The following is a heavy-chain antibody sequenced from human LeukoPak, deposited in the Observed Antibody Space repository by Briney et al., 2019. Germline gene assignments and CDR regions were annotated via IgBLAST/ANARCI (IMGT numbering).Heavy chain of an antibody. J-gene: IGHJ4*02. V-gene: IGHV3-23*01. CDR3: TKRLWGVGDGAAPDPIDY. D-gene: IGHD2-21*01. Sequence: PGGSLRLSCAVSGFTFSSHAMGWVRQAPGKGLEWVSVISGSGSNTKYADSVRGRFTISRDNSKNTLYLQMNSLGAEDTAIYYCTKRLWGVGDGAAPDPIDYWGQGTLVTVSS. CDR1: GFTFSSHA. CDR2: ISGSGSNT.